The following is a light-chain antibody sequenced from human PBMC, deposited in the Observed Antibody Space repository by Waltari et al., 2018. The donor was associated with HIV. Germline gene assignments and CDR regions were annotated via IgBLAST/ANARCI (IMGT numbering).Light chain of an antibody. CDR1: QSLSSW. V-gene: IGKV1-5*03. Sequence: DIQMTQSPSTLSASVGARVPITCRASQSLSSWLAWYQQKPGKAPKLLSYKASSLESGVPSRFSGSGSGTEFTLTISSLQPDDFATYYCQQYNSYSRTFGQGTKVEIK. CDR2: KAS. CDR3: QQYNSYSRT. J-gene: IGKJ1*01.